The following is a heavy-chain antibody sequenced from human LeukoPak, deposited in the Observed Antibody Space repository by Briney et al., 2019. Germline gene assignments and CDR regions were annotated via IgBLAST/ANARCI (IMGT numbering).Heavy chain of an antibody. CDR3: ARGFLDFDF. CDR1: GFTFSRFN. V-gene: IGHV3-33*01. D-gene: IGHD3-3*01. Sequence: PGGSLTLSCVASGFTFSRFNMHWVRQAPGKGLEWVALIWYDGTDTYYADAVKGRFTISRDDSKNTVYLQMNSLSAEDTAFYYCARGFLDFDFWGHGTLVTVSS. CDR2: IWYDGTDT. J-gene: IGHJ4*01.